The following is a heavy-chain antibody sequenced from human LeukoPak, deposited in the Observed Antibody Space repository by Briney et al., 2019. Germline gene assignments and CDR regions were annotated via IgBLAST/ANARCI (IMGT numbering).Heavy chain of an antibody. CDR1: GYTFPGYY. Sequence: VASVTVSCEASGYTFPGYYIHWVRQAPGQGLEWMGRINPNNGGTHFALKFQGRISMTSDMSINTAQLELRGLRSDDTAVYFCAREHGYYDRRGYYFKHYTMDVWGQGTTVIVSS. D-gene: IGHD3-22*01. CDR2: INPNNGGT. J-gene: IGHJ6*02. V-gene: IGHV1-2*06. CDR3: AREHGYYDRRGYYFKHYTMDV.